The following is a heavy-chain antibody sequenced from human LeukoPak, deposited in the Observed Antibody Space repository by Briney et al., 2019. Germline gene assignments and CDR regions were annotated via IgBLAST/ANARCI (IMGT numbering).Heavy chain of an antibody. CDR1: GFTFSDYY. Sequence: GGSLRLSCAASGFTFSDYYMSWIRQAPGKGLEWVSYISSSSSYTNYADSVKGRFTISRDNAKNSLYLQMNSLRVEGTAVYYCARIARGYSGYDPPFDYWGQGTRVTVSS. CDR2: ISSSSSYT. D-gene: IGHD5-12*01. CDR3: ARIARGYSGYDPPFDY. J-gene: IGHJ4*02. V-gene: IGHV3-11*06.